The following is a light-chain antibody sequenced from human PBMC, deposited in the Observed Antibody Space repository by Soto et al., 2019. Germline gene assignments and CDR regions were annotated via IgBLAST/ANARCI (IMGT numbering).Light chain of an antibody. Sequence: QSALTQPASVSASPGQSITISCTGISNDIGSHSSVSWYQQYPGTAPRLIIYEGDKRPSGVSNRISGSKSGNTASLTISGLQAEDEAEYYCCSYAGGTTQVFGGGTKLTVL. CDR2: EGD. CDR1: SNDIGSHSS. J-gene: IGLJ2*01. CDR3: CSYAGGTTQV. V-gene: IGLV2-23*01.